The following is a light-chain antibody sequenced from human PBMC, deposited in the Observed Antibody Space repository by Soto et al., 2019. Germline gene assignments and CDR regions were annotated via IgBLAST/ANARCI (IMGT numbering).Light chain of an antibody. V-gene: IGKV3-11*01. CDR3: QQRSNCH. Sequence: IVLTQSPATLTLSPGERATLSCRASQSVSSYLAWYQQKPGQAPRLLIYDASNRATGIPARFSGSGSGADFTLTISSLEPEDFAVYYCQQRSNCHFGQGTRLEIK. CDR1: QSVSSY. CDR2: DAS. J-gene: IGKJ5*01.